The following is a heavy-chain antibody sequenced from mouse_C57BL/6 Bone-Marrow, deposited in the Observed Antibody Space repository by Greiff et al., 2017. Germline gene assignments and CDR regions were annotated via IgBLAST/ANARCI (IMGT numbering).Heavy chain of an antibody. CDR3: ARKEDDYDSAWFAY. Sequence: QVQLQQPGAELVKPGASVKLSCKASGYTFTSYWMQWVKQRPGQGLEWIGEIDPSDSYTNYNQKFKGKATLTVDTSSSTAYMQLSSLTSEDSAVYYCARKEDDYDSAWFAYWGQGTLVTVSA. CDR1: GYTFTSYW. CDR2: IDPSDSYT. J-gene: IGHJ3*01. D-gene: IGHD2-4*01. V-gene: IGHV1-50*01.